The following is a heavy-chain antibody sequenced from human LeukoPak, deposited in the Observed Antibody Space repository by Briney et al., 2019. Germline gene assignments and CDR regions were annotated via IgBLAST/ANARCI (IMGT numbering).Heavy chain of an antibody. CDR3: ARGWGYFDY. J-gene: IGHJ4*02. CDR1: GGSMSNSY. CDR2: IYYSGST. V-gene: IGHV4-59*01. Sequence: SETLSLTCTVSGGSMSNSYWSWIRQPPGKGLEWIEFIYYSGSTNYNPSLKSRVTISVDTSKNQFSLKLSSVTAADTAVYYCARGWGYFDYWGQGTLVTVSS. D-gene: IGHD7-27*01.